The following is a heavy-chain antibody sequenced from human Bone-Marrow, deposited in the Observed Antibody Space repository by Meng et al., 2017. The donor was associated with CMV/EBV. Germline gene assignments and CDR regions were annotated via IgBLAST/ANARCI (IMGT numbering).Heavy chain of an antibody. D-gene: IGHD4-11*01. CDR1: GFTFSDYY. V-gene: IGHV3-11*04. Sequence: GESLKISCAASGFTFSDYYMSWIRQAPGKGLEWVSYISSSGSTIYYADSVKGRFTISRDNAKNSLYLQMNSLRAEDTAVYYCASLTTVTEGWVDPWGQGTLVTVSS. J-gene: IGHJ5*02. CDR3: ASLTTVTEGWVDP. CDR2: ISSSGSTI.